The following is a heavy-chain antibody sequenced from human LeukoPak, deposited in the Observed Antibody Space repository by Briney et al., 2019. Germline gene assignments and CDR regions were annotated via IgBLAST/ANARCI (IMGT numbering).Heavy chain of an antibody. CDR1: GFTFSSYG. Sequence: GGSLRLSCAASGFTFSSYGLHWVRQAPGKGLEWVAFIRHDGSNKDYADSVKGRFTISRDNSKNTLYLQMNSLRVEDTALYYCAKDRAYGQFLWGNDYWGQGTLVTVSS. CDR3: AKDRAYGQFLWGNDY. D-gene: IGHD2-21*01. V-gene: IGHV3-30*02. J-gene: IGHJ4*02. CDR2: IRHDGSNK.